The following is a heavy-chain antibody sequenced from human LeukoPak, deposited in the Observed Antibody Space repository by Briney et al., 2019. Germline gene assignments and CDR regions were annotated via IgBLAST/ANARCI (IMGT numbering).Heavy chain of an antibody. CDR3: ARAHYYDSSGTGDAFDI. CDR2: ISSYTIT. D-gene: IGHD3-22*01. Sequence: GGSLRLSCAAGGFSFSSYSMNWVRQAPGKRLEWIAYISSYTITYYADFVKGRFTISRDNAKKSLDLQMNSLRAEDTAVYYCARAHYYDSSGTGDAFDIWGQGTMVTVSS. J-gene: IGHJ3*02. CDR1: GFSFSSYS. V-gene: IGHV3-48*01.